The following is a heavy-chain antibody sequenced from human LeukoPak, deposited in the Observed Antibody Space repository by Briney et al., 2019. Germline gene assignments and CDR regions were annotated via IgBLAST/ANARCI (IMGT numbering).Heavy chain of an antibody. V-gene: IGHV3-74*01. CDR1: GFTFSSYW. CDR3: ARLLYDYIWGSSCSYYFDF. CDR2: INSDGSST. D-gene: IGHD3-16*01. Sequence: GGSLRLSCAASGFTFSSYWMHWVRQAPGKGLVWVSRINSDGSSTSYADSVKGRFTISRDNAKNSVYLQVSSLRAEDTAVYYCARLLYDYIWGSSCSYYFDFWGQGTLVTVSS. J-gene: IGHJ4*02.